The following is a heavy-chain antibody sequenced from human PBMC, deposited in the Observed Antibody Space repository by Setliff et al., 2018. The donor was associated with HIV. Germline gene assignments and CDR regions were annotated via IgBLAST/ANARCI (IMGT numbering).Heavy chain of an antibody. D-gene: IGHD6-25*01. J-gene: IGHJ4*02. CDR1: GFSNSA. CDR3: VRAAAGLDV. CDR2: IRSKANNYAT. Sequence: GGSLRLSCAASGFSNSALHWVRQAPGKGLEWVGRIRSKANNYATEYGASVQGRFTISRDYSKDSLFLQMDNLETEDTAVYYCVRAAAGLDVWSQGIRVTVSS. V-gene: IGHV3-73*01.